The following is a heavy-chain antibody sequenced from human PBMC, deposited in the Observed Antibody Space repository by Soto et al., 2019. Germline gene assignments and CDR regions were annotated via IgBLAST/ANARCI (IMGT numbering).Heavy chain of an antibody. CDR3: ARMPIVGTTPYYFDS. Sequence: SETLSLTCTVSGASITYSRYYWGWVRQPPGKGLEWIAYVYYSGSTYYNPSLKSRVTISLDTSENLFSLSLTSVTAADTAVYYCARMPIVGTTPYYFDSWGPGTLVTVSS. CDR2: VYYSGST. D-gene: IGHD1-1*01. V-gene: IGHV4-39*01. CDR1: GASITYSRYY. J-gene: IGHJ4*02.